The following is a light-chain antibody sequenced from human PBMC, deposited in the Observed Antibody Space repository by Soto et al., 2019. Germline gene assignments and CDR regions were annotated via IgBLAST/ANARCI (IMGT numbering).Light chain of an antibody. V-gene: IGKV1-33*01. CDR3: QQYGSLRAT. Sequence: DIQMTQSPSSLSASVGDRVTITCQASQDINNFLNWYQQKQGKAPEVLIYDATNLERGVPSRFSGSGSGTDFTLVISSLQPEDKAIYYCQQYGSLRATFGQGTKLEI. CDR2: DAT. CDR1: QDINNF. J-gene: IGKJ2*01.